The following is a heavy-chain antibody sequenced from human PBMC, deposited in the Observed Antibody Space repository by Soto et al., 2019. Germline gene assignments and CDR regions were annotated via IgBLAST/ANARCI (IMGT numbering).Heavy chain of an antibody. J-gene: IGHJ6*02. Sequence: PSETLSLTCTVSGGSISSGGYYWSWIRHHPGKGLEWIGYIYYSGSTYYNPSLKSRVTISVDTSKNQFSLKLSSVTAADTAVYYCARVSSGYQYGMDVWGQGTTVTVSS. CDR3: ARVSSGYQYGMDV. D-gene: IGHD3-22*01. V-gene: IGHV4-31*03. CDR1: GGSISSGGYY. CDR2: IYYSGST.